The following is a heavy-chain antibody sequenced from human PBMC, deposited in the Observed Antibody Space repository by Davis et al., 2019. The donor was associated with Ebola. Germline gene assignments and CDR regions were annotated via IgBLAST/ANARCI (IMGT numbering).Heavy chain of an antibody. Sequence: GGSLRLSCAASGFTFSSYAMSWVRQAPGKGLEWVSAISGSGGSTYYADSVKGRFTISRDNSKNTLYLQMNSPRAEDTAVYYCAKVESGYFDWLPVSYGMDVWGQGTTVTVSS. V-gene: IGHV3-23*01. J-gene: IGHJ6*02. CDR2: ISGSGGST. CDR1: GFTFSSYA. D-gene: IGHD3-9*01. CDR3: AKVESGYFDWLPVSYGMDV.